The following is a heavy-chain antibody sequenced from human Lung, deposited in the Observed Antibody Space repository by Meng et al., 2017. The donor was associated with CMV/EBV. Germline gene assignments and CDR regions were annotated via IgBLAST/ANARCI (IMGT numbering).Heavy chain of an antibody. V-gene: IGHV4-39*07. CDR2: IYYSGST. Sequence: SETLSLTCTVSGGSISSSSYYWGWIRQPPGKGLEWIGSIYYSGSTYYNPPLKSRVTISVDTSKNQFSLKLSSVTAADTAVYYCARDIYHTDIVVVRSDAFDIWGQGTMVTVSS. J-gene: IGHJ3*02. CDR3: ARDIYHTDIVVVRSDAFDI. D-gene: IGHD2-2*01. CDR1: GGSISSSSYY.